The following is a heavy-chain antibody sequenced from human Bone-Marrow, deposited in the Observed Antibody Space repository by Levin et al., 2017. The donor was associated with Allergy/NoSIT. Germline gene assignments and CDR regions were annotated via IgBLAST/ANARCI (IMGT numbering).Heavy chain of an antibody. CDR3: ARDRGTTVTTGYYYYYMDV. J-gene: IGHJ6*03. CDR1: GGTFSSYA. D-gene: IGHD4-17*01. V-gene: IGHV1-69*13. CDR2: IIPIFGTA. Sequence: SVKVSCKASGGTFSSYAISWVRQAPGQGLEWMGGIIPIFGTANYAQKFQGRVTITADESTSTAYMELSSLRSEDTAVYYCARDRGTTVTTGYYYYYMDVWGKGTTVTVSS.